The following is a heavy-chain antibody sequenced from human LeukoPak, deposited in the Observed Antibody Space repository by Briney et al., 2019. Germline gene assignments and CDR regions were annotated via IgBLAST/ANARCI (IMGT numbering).Heavy chain of an antibody. CDR3: TTSMITFGGVIAH. D-gene: IGHD3-16*01. V-gene: IGHV3-73*01. J-gene: IGHJ5*02. CDR1: GFTFSGSA. Sequence: GGSRRLSCAASGFTFSGSAMHWVRQASGKGLEWVGRIRSKANIYATAYAASVKGRFTISRDDSKNTTYLQMNSLKTEDTALYYCTTSMITFGGVIAHWGQGTLVTVSS. CDR2: IRSKANIYAT.